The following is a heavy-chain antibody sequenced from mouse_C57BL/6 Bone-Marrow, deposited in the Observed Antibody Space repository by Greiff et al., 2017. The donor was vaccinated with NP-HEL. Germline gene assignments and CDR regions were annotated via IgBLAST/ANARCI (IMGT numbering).Heavy chain of an antibody. CDR1: GFTFSSYG. CDR2: ISSGGSYT. J-gene: IGHJ1*03. V-gene: IGHV5-6*01. CDR3: ARRRLRRWYVDV. D-gene: IGHD2-2*01. Sequence: EVQLVESGGDLVKPGGSLKLSCAASGFTFSSYGMSWVRQTPDKRLEWVATISSGGSYTYYPDSVKGRFTISRDNAKNTLYLQMSSLKSEDTAMYYCARRRLRRWYVDVWGTGTTVTVAS.